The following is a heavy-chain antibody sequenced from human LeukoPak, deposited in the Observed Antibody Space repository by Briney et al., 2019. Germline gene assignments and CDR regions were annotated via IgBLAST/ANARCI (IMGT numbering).Heavy chain of an antibody. V-gene: IGHV1-2*06. CDR2: INPNSGGT. CDR3: ARDRYYDSSGYYEYYYYYYMDV. Sequence: ASVKVSCKASGYTFTGYYMHWVRQAPGQGLEWMGRINPNSGGTNYAQKFQSRVTMTRDTSISTAYMELSRLRSDDTAVYYCARDRYYDSSGYYEYYYYYYMDVWGKGTTVTVSS. J-gene: IGHJ6*03. CDR1: GYTFTGYY. D-gene: IGHD3-22*01.